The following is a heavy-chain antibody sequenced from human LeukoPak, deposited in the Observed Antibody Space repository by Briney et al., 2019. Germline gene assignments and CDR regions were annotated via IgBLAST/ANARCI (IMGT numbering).Heavy chain of an antibody. D-gene: IGHD2-2*01. CDR3: TTDLFVVVPAAMGTFDY. Sequence: PGGSLRLSCAASGFTFSNAWMSWVRQAPGKGLEWVGRIKSKTDGGTTDYAAPVKGRFTISRDDSKNTLYLQMNSLKTEDTAVYYCTTDLFVVVPAAMGTFDYWGQGTLVTVSS. V-gene: IGHV3-15*01. CDR2: IKSKTDGGTT. J-gene: IGHJ4*02. CDR1: GFTFSNAW.